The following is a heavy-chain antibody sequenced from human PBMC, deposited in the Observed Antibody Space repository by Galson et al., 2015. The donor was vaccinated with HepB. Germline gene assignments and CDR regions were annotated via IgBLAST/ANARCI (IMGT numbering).Heavy chain of an antibody. CDR3: ARGSRGDSSTWHFDY. Sequence: LSLTCSVSGGSISGFYWSWIRQPPGKGLEWVGDIYYSGTTNYNPSLKSRVTISVDTSKNQFSLKLSSVTAADTAVYYCARGSRGDSSTWHFDYWGQGTLGTVSS. CDR2: IYYSGTT. J-gene: IGHJ4*02. D-gene: IGHD2-2*01. CDR1: GGSISGFY. V-gene: IGHV4-59*01.